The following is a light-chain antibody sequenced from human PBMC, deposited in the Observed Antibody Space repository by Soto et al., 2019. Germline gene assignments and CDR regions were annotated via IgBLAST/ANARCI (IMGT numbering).Light chain of an antibody. CDR3: QQYGSSYT. V-gene: IGKV3-20*01. CDR1: QDVSGSY. J-gene: IGKJ2*01. Sequence: EIVLTQSPGTLSLSPGDRATLSCRASQDVSGSYLAWYQRKPGQAPRLIIYGASSRATGIPDRFSGSGSGTDFTLTISRLEPEDFAVYYCQQYGSSYTFGQGTKLEIK. CDR2: GAS.